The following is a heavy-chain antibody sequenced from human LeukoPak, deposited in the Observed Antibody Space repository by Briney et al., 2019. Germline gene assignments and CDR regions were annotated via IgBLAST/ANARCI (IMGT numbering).Heavy chain of an antibody. CDR2: IKQDGSEK. J-gene: IGHJ6*03. V-gene: IGHV3-7*01. D-gene: IGHD6-13*01. CDR1: GFTFSSYW. Sequence: QPGGSLRLSCAASGFTFSSYWMSWVRQAPGKGLEWVANIKQDGSEKYYVDSVKGRFTISRDNAKNSLYLQMNSLRAEDTAVYYCARGGVVAAAGTGYYYYYMDVWGKGTTVTVSS. CDR3: ARGGVVAAAGTGYYYYYMDV.